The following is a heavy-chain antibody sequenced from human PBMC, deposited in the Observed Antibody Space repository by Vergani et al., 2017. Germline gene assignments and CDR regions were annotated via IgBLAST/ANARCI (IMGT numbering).Heavy chain of an antibody. J-gene: IGHJ6*02. V-gene: IGHV4-34*01. Sequence: QVQLQQWGAGLLKPSETLSLTCAVYGGSFSGYYWSWIRQPPGKGLEWIGEINHSGSTNYNPSLKSRVTISVDTSKNQFSLKLSSVTAADTAVYYCARDALGYSYGSYYYYGMDVWGQGTTVTVSS. CDR3: ARDALGYSYGSYYYYGMDV. CDR1: GGSFSGYY. CDR2: INHSGST. D-gene: IGHD5-18*01.